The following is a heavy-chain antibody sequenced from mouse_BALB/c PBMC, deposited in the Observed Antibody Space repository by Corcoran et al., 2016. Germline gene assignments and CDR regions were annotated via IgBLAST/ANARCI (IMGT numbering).Heavy chain of an antibody. CDR1: GYSITSGYY. D-gene: IGHD1-1*01. Sequence: DVQLQESGPGLVKPSQSLSLTCSVTGYSITSGYYWNWIRQFPGNKLEWMGYISYDGSNNYNPSLKNRISITRDTSKNQFFLKLNSVTTEDTATYYCASAITTGAMDYWGQGTSATASS. CDR2: ISYDGSN. V-gene: IGHV3-6*02. J-gene: IGHJ4*01. CDR3: ASAITTGAMDY.